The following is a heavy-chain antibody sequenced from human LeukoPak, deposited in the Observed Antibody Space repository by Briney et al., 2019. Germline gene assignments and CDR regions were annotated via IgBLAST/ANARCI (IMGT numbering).Heavy chain of an antibody. CDR1: GDSISNYY. Sequence: SETLSLTCTVSGDSISNYYWSWIRLPPGKGLEWIGYIHYSGSTNYNPSLKSRVTISVDTSKNQFSLKLSSVTAADTAVYYCARDVWVPYSSSWYGGAFDIWGQGTMVTVSS. CDR3: ARDVWVPYSSSWYGGAFDI. CDR2: IHYSGST. V-gene: IGHV4-59*12. D-gene: IGHD6-13*01. J-gene: IGHJ3*02.